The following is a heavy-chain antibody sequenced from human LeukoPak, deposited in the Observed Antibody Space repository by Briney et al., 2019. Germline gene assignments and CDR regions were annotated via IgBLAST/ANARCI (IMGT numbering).Heavy chain of an antibody. V-gene: IGHV3-48*01. CDR1: GFIFSDYS. D-gene: IGHD1-1*01. CDR3: ARDHNWAFDY. J-gene: IGHJ4*02. CDR2: IRSSSRGTI. Sequence: GGSLRLPCAASGFIFSDYSITWVRQAPGKGLEWVAYIRSSSRGTIYYADSVKGRFTISRDNAKNSLYLQMNSLRAEDTAVYYCARDHNWAFDYWGQGTLVTVSS.